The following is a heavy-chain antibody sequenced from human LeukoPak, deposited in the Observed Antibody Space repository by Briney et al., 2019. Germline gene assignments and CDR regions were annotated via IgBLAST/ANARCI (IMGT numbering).Heavy chain of an antibody. D-gene: IGHD3-3*01. Sequence: GKSLRLSCAGSGFTFSGYGMHWVRQAPGKGLEWVTGIAYDGSRKHYADSVKGRFTISRDNSRNTMDLQMNSLRVEDTAVYHCTRYDSSRFDPWGQGTLVILSS. CDR2: IAYDGSRK. V-gene: IGHV3-30*03. J-gene: IGHJ5*02. CDR1: GFTFSGYG. CDR3: TRYDSSRFDP.